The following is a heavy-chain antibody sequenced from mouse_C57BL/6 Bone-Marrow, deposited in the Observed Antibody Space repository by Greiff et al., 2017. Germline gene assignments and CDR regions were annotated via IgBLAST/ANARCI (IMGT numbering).Heavy chain of an antibody. CDR3: TTEGEGEFAY. V-gene: IGHV14-4*01. J-gene: IGHJ3*01. Sequence: DVKLQESGAELVRPGASVKLSCTASGFNIKDDYMHWVKQRPEQGLEWIGWIDPENGDTEYASKFQGKATITADTSSNTAYLQLSSLTSEDTAVYYCTTEGEGEFAYWGQGTLVTVSA. CDR2: IDPENGDT. CDR1: GFNIKDDY.